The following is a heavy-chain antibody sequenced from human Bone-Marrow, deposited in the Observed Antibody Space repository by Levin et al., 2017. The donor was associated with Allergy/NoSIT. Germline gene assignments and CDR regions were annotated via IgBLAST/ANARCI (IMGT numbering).Heavy chain of an antibody. CDR3: ARGSPWYNWKDGARSGRWFDP. V-gene: IGHV3-53*01. D-gene: IGHD1-20*01. Sequence: GESLKISCAASGFTVSSNYMSWVRQAPGKGLEWVSVIYSGGSTYYADSVKGRFTISRDNSKNTLYLQMNSLRAEDTAVYYCARGSPWYNWKDGARSGRWFDPWGQGTLVTVSS. CDR2: IYSGGST. CDR1: GFTVSSNY. J-gene: IGHJ5*02.